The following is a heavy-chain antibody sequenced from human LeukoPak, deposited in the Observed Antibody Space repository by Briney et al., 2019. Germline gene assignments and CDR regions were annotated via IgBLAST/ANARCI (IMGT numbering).Heavy chain of an antibody. J-gene: IGHJ6*02. CDR1: GLPFSSHA. CDR3: AKYFYDYSYYGMDV. Sequence: TGGSLRLSCAASGLPFSSHAMSWVRPAPGKGLEWVSTISGSRGSTYYADSVKGRFTISRDNSKNTVYLQMNSLRAEDTAVYYCAKYFYDYSYYGMDVWGQGTTVTVSS. V-gene: IGHV3-23*01. D-gene: IGHD2/OR15-2a*01. CDR2: ISGSRGST.